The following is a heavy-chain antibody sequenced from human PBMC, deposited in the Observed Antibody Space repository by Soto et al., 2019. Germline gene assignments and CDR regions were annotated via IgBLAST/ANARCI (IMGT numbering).Heavy chain of an antibody. CDR2: ISAYNGNI. V-gene: IGHV1-18*01. Sequence: ASVKVSCKASGYTFTSYDINWVRQAPGQGLEWMGWISAYNGNINYAQKLQGRVTMTTDTSTSTAYMELRSLRSDDTAVYYCAGGYSYGYDAFDIWGQGTMVTVSS. D-gene: IGHD5-18*01. CDR3: AGGYSYGYDAFDI. J-gene: IGHJ3*02. CDR1: GYTFTSYD.